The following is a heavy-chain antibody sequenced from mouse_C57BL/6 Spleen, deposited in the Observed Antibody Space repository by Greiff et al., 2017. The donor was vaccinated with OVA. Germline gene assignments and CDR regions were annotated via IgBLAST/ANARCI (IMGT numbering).Heavy chain of an antibody. J-gene: IGHJ2*01. Sequence: VQLQQPGAELVKPGASVTMSCKASGYTFTSYWITWVKQRPGQGLEWIGDIYPGSGSTNYNEKFKSKATLTVDTSSSTAYMQLSSLTSEDSAVYYCARSYGYDRYFDYWGQGTTLTVSS. CDR2: IYPGSGST. CDR1: GYTFTSYW. V-gene: IGHV1-55*01. D-gene: IGHD2-2*01. CDR3: ARSYGYDRYFDY.